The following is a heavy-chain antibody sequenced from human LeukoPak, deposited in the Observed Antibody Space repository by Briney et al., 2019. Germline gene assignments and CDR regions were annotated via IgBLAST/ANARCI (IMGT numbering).Heavy chain of an antibody. CDR1: GGSISTYY. D-gene: IGHD3-22*01. CDR2: IYYSGST. V-gene: IGHV4-59*01. Sequence: ASETLSLTCTVSGGSISTYYWNWIRQPPRKGLEWIGYIYYSGSTNYNPSLTRRVTISVDTSKNQFSLKLSSVTAADTAVYYCAREYNYYDSSGWDAFEIWGQGAMVTVSS. J-gene: IGHJ3*02. CDR3: AREYNYYDSSGWDAFEI.